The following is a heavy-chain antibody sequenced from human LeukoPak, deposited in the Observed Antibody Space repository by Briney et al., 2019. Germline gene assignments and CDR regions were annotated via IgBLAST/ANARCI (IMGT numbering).Heavy chain of an antibody. Sequence: GGSLRLSCVVSGFTFSNYWMTWVRQAPGKGLEWVANIQRDGSEKYYVDSVKGRFTIFRDNAKNSVYLHMSSLRAEDTALYYCARLSAYYYGSYFYYYMDVWGKGTTVTVSS. D-gene: IGHD3-10*01. V-gene: IGHV3-7*01. CDR3: ARLSAYYYGSYFYYYMDV. CDR2: IQRDGSEK. J-gene: IGHJ6*03. CDR1: GFTFSNYW.